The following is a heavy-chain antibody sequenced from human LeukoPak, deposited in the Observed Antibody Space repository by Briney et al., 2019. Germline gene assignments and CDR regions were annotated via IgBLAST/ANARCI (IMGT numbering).Heavy chain of an antibody. CDR1: GFTFSGYW. CDR2: MNQDGSEI. Sequence: GGSLRLSCVGSGFTFSGYWLNWVRQAPGKGLEWVANMNQDGSEIYYLDSVKGRFTISRDNAKNSLYLQMSNLRAEDTAVYFCARGGGLDVWGQGATVTVSS. CDR3: ARGGGLDV. V-gene: IGHV3-7*03. D-gene: IGHD3-16*01. J-gene: IGHJ6*02.